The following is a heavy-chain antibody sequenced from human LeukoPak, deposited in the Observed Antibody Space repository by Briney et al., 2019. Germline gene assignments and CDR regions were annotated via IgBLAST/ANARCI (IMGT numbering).Heavy chain of an antibody. Sequence: PGGSLRLSYAASGFIFSSYEMNWVRQAPGKGLEYISYISSSGNVVNYEDSVKGRFTISRDNAKNSLYLQMNSLRVEDTAVYYCARGVYDNRSQYDWFDPWGQGTLVTVSS. CDR1: GFIFSSYE. J-gene: IGHJ5*02. CDR3: ARGVYDNRSQYDWFDP. CDR2: ISSSGNVV. D-gene: IGHD6-13*01. V-gene: IGHV3-48*03.